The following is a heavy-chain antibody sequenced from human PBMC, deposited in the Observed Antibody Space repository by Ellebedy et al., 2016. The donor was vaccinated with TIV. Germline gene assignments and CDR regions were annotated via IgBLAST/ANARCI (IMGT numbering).Heavy chain of an antibody. CDR3: ARGDKYYYESSGYYYTY. CDR1: GYTFTSYF. D-gene: IGHD3-22*01. Sequence: ASVKVSCKASGYTFTSYFMYWVRQAPGQGLEWMGIINPSGGDTNYAQRFQGRVTMTRDTSTSTVYMELSSLRSEDTAAYYCARGDKYYYESSGYYYTYWGQGTLVAVSS. J-gene: IGHJ4*02. V-gene: IGHV1-46*01. CDR2: INPSGGDT.